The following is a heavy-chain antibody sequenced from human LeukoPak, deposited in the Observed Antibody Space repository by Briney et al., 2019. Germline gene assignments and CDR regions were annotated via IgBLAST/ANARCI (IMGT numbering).Heavy chain of an antibody. J-gene: IGHJ6*02. D-gene: IGHD6-13*01. CDR3: ARSGYSSQMDV. V-gene: IGHV1-18*01. CDR2: ICAYNGNT. CDR1: GYTFTSYG. Sequence: ASVTVSCKDSGYTFTSYGISLVRQAPGQGLEWLGWICAYNGNTNYAQKLQGRVTMTTDTYTSTAYMELRSLRSDDAALYYCARSGYSSQMDVWGQGATVTVSS.